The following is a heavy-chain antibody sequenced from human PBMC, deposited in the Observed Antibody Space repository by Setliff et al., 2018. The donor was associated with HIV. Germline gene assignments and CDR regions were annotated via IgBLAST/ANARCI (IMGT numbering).Heavy chain of an antibody. D-gene: IGHD4-4*01. J-gene: IGHJ6*02. CDR2: IIPAFGTA. Sequence: ASVKVSCKASGDTLSVHPIGWVRQAPGRGLDWMGGIIPAFGTANYAQKFQGRVTITTDESTTTVFMELIGLRSEDTAVYYCAREALLVTTVGVAYWYHGMGVWGQGTPVTVSS. CDR1: GDTLSVHP. V-gene: IGHV1-69*05. CDR3: AREALLVTTVGVAYWYHGMGV.